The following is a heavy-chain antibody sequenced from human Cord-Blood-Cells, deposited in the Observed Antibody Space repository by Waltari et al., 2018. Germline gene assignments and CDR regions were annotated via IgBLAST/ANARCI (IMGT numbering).Heavy chain of an antibody. D-gene: IGHD6-13*01. CDR3: ARGRGGAAAGIGWFDP. Sequence: QGQLVQSGAEVKKPGASVKVSCKASGYTFTAYYMHWVRQAPGQGLAWMGWINPNSGGTNYAQKFQGWVTMTRDTSISTAYMELSRLRSDDTAVYYCARGRGGAAAGIGWFDPWGQGTLVTVSS. CDR2: INPNSGGT. V-gene: IGHV1-2*04. J-gene: IGHJ5*02. CDR1: GYTFTAYY.